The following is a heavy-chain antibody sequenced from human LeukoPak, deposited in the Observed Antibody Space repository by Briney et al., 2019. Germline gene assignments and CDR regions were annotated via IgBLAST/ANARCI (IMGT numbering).Heavy chain of an antibody. CDR2: ISSSSSYI. CDR1: GFTFSSYS. D-gene: IGHD2-2*01. J-gene: IGHJ6*02. CDR3: ARDRRSTSYYGMDV. Sequence: GGSLRLSCAASGFTFSSYSMNWVRQAPGKGLEWVSSISSSSSYIYYADSVKGRFTISRDNAKNSLYLQMNSLRAEDTAVYYCARDRRSTSYYGMDVWGQGTTVTVSS. V-gene: IGHV3-21*04.